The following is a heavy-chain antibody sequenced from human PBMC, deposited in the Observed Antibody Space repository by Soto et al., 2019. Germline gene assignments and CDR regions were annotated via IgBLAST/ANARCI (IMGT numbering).Heavy chain of an antibody. CDR1: GYAFTYRY. CDR2: ITPFNGNT. CDR3: ARSEYRDDYYGMDV. D-gene: IGHD6-6*01. J-gene: IGHJ6*02. Sequence: SVKVSCKASGYAFTYRYLHWVRQAPGQALEWMGWITPFNGNTNYAQKFQDRVTITRDRSMSTAYMELSSLRSEDTAMYYCARSEYRDDYYGMDVWGQGTTVTVSS. V-gene: IGHV1-45*02.